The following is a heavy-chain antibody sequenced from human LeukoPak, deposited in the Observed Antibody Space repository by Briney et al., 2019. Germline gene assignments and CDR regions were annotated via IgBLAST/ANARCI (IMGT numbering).Heavy chain of an antibody. J-gene: IGHJ4*02. V-gene: IGHV3-30*18. D-gene: IGHD3-10*01. Sequence: GGSLRLSCSASGFTFSSSAMHWVRQAPGKGLEWVALISSDGGNKYYADSVKGRFTISRDNSKNTLYLQMNSLRGDDTAVYYCAKLWFYYGSDIYYRKFDYWGQGTLVTVSS. CDR3: AKLWFYYGSDIYYRKFDY. CDR1: GFTFSSSA. CDR2: ISSDGGNK.